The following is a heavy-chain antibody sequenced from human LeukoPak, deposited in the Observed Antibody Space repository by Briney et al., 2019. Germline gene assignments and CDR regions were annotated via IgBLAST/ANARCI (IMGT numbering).Heavy chain of an antibody. CDR2: SGST. J-gene: IGHJ4*02. V-gene: IGHV4-30-2*01. CDR3: ARVRHYDILTGYYVTYFDY. D-gene: IGHD3-9*01. Sequence: SGSTYYNPSLKSRVTISVDRSKNQFSLKLSSVTAADTAVYYCARVRHYDILTGYYVTYFDYWGQGTLVTVSS.